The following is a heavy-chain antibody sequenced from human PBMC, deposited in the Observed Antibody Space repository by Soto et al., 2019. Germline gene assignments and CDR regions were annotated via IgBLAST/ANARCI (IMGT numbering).Heavy chain of an antibody. Sequence: PSETLSLTCAVYGGSFSGYYWSWIRQPPGKGLEWIGEINHSGSTNYNPSLKSRVTISVDTSKNQFSLKLSSVTAADTAVYYCARGGTVPAEVTPSYYYYYMDVWGKGTTVTVSS. D-gene: IGHD2-21*02. J-gene: IGHJ6*03. CDR1: GGSFSGYY. CDR2: INHSGST. CDR3: ARGGTVPAEVTPSYYYYYMDV. V-gene: IGHV4-34*01.